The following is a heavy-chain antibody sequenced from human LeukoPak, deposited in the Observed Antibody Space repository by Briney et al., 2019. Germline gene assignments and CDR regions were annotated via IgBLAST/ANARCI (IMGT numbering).Heavy chain of an antibody. J-gene: IGHJ4*02. CDR3: ARSAYYYDNF. V-gene: IGHV3-7*01. CDR1: GFIFSSYW. CDR2: IKQDGSEK. D-gene: IGHD3-22*01. Sequence: GGSLRLSCAASGFIFSSYWMSWVRQAPGKGREWVANIKQDGSEKYYVDSVKGRCTISRDNAKKSLLLQMNGLRAEDTAVYYCARSAYYYDNFWGQGTLVTVSS.